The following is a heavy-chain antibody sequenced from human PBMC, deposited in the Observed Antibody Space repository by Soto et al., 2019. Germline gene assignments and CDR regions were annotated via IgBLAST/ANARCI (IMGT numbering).Heavy chain of an antibody. J-gene: IGHJ3*02. CDR3: ARDQVSTLGAFDI. V-gene: IGHV3-7*03. Sequence: PGGSLRLSCAASGFTVSSYWMSWVRQDPGKGLEWVANIKQDGSEKYYVDSVKGRFTISRDNAKNSLYLQMNSLRAEDTAVYYCARDQVSTLGAFDIWGQGTMVTVS. D-gene: IGHD3-16*01. CDR2: IKQDGSEK. CDR1: GFTVSSYW.